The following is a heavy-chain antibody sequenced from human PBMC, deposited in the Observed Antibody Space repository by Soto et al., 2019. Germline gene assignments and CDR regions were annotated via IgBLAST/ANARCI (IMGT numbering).Heavy chain of an antibody. D-gene: IGHD6-6*01. Sequence: QVQLVQSGAEVKKPGASVKVSCKASGYTFTGYYMHWVRQAPGQGLEWMGWINPNSGGTNYAQKFQGRVTMTRDTSISTAYMELSRLRSEDTAVYYCASPAIAARRDNWFDPWGQGTLVTVYS. J-gene: IGHJ5*02. V-gene: IGHV1-2*02. CDR3: ASPAIAARRDNWFDP. CDR1: GYTFTGYY. CDR2: INPNSGGT.